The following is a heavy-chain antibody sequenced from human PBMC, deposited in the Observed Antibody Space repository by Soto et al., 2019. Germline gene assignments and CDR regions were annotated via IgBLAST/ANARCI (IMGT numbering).Heavy chain of an antibody. CDR3: ARGIEGWYQGRYYYGMDV. CDR2: IYYSGST. Sequence: PSETLSLTCTVSGGSVCSGSYYWSWIRQPPGKGLEWIGYIYYSGSTNYNPSLKSRVTISVDTSKNQFSLKLSSVTAADTAVYYCARGIEGWYQGRYYYGMDVWGQGTTVTVS. J-gene: IGHJ6*02. V-gene: IGHV4-61*01. D-gene: IGHD6-19*01. CDR1: GGSVCSGSYY.